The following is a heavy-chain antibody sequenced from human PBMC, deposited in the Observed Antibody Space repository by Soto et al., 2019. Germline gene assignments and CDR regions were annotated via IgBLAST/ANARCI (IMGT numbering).Heavy chain of an antibody. J-gene: IGHJ4*02. D-gene: IGHD5-12*01. V-gene: IGHV4-39*01. CDR3: ARHGPDYVEMATIMGFPYYFDY. Sequence: SETLSLTCTVSGGSISSSSYYWGWIRQPPGKGLEWIGSIYYSGSTYYNPSLKSRVTISVDTSKNHFSLKLSSVTAADTAVYYCARHGPDYVEMATIMGFPYYFDYWGQGTLVTVSS. CDR2: IYYSGST. CDR1: GGSISSSSYY.